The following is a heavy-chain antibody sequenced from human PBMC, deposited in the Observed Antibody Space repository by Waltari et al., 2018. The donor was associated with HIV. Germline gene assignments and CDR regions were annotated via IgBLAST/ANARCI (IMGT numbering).Heavy chain of an antibody. V-gene: IGHV1-2*02. Sequence: QVQLVQSGAEVKKPGASVKVSCKASGYTFTGYYMPWVRQAPGQGLEWMGWINPNSGGTNYAQKFQGRVTMTRDTSISTAYMELSRLRSDDTAVYYCARDYDFWSGPHRVFDYWGQGTLVTVSS. J-gene: IGHJ4*02. CDR2: INPNSGGT. CDR3: ARDYDFWSGPHRVFDY. CDR1: GYTFTGYY. D-gene: IGHD3-3*01.